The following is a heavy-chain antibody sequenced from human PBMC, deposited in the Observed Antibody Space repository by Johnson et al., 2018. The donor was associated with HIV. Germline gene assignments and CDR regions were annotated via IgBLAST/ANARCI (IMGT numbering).Heavy chain of an antibody. J-gene: IGHJ3*02. V-gene: IGHV3-33*01. CDR3: ARAGDGDDWYAFDI. CDR1: GFTFSSYG. Sequence: VQLVESGGGVVQPGRSLRLSCAASGFTFSSYGMHWVRQAAGKGLEWVAFIRYDGSNKYSVDSLKGRFTISRDNAKSSLYLQMNSLRAEDTAVYYCARAGDGDDWYAFDIWGQGTMVTGAS. D-gene: IGHD3-9*01. CDR2: IRYDGSNK.